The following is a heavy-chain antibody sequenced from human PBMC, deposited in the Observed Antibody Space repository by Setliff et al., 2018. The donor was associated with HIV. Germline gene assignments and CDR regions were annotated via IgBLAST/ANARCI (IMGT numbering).Heavy chain of an antibody. Sequence: SVKVSCKASGGTFSSYAISWVRQAPGQGLEWMGGIIPISGTVNYAQKFWGRVTITTHESTSTAYMELSSLRSEDTAVYYCARDFGGYCSSMSCPGLFDPWGQGILVTVSS. V-gene: IGHV1-69*05. D-gene: IGHD2-2*01. CDR3: ARDFGGYCSSMSCPGLFDP. CDR2: IIPISGTV. J-gene: IGHJ5*02. CDR1: GGTFSSYA.